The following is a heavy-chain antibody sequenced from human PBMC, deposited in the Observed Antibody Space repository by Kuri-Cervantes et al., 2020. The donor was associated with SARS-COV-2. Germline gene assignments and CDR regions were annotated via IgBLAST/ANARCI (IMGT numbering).Heavy chain of an antibody. CDR2: IYYSGST. CDR3: ARVVPAAISFFDI. CDR1: GGSISSYY. Sequence: ESLKISCTVSGGSISSYYWSWIRQPPGKGLEWIGYIYYSGSTNYNPSLKSRVTISVDKSKNQFSLKLSSVTAADTAVYYCARVVPAAISFFDIWGQGTMVTVSS. V-gene: IGHV4-59*12. D-gene: IGHD2-2*01. J-gene: IGHJ3*02.